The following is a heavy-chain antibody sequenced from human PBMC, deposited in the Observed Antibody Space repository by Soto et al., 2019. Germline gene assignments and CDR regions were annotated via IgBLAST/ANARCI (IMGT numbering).Heavy chain of an antibody. J-gene: IGHJ6*02. CDR3: ARASGGYYYYGMDV. D-gene: IGHD3-16*01. CDR2: IYYSGST. CDR1: GGSISSGGYY. Sequence: SETLSLTCTVSGGSISSGGYYWSWIRQHPGKGPEWIGYIYYSGSTYYNPSLKSRVTISVDTSKNQFSLKLSSVTAADTAVYYCARASGGYYYYGMDVWGQGTTVTVSS. V-gene: IGHV4-31*03.